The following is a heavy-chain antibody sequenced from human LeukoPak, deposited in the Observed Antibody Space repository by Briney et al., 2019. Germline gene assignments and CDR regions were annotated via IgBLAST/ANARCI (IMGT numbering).Heavy chain of an antibody. CDR1: GFTFSSYG. CDR2: ITSAGST. D-gene: IGHD6-6*01. CDR3: ARDRGPHRSSPNSGAFDI. V-gene: IGHV3-48*04. Sequence: GGSLRLSCAASGFTFSSYGMTWIRQAPGKGLEWISYITSAGSTYYAGSVKGRFTISRDNAKTSLFLQMNNLGAEDTAVYYCARDRGPHRSSPNSGAFDIWGQRTMVTVSS. J-gene: IGHJ3*02.